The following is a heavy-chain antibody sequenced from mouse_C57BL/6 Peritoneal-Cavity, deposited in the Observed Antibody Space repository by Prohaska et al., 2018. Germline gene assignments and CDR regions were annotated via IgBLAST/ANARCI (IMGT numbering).Heavy chain of an antibody. V-gene: IGHV1-4*01. CDR1: GYTFTSYT. J-gene: IGHJ2*01. D-gene: IGHD1-1*01. CDR2: ITPSSGYT. Sequence: MSYKASGYTFTSYTMHWVKQRPGQGLEWIGYITPSSGYTKYNQKFKDKASLTADKSSSTAYMQLSSLTSEDSAVYYCARSDITTVVADYWGQGTTLTVSS. CDR3: ARSDITTVVADY.